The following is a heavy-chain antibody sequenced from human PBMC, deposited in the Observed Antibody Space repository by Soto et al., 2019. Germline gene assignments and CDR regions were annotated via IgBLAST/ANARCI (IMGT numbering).Heavy chain of an antibody. J-gene: IGHJ4*02. CDR2: MYHTGST. CDR1: GVSISSNNW. Sequence: QVQLQESGPGLVKPSGTLSLTCAVSGVSISSNNWWSWVRQPPGKGLEWIGEMYHTGSTNNNPSLKSRVTISVDKSKNPFSLELNSVTAADTAVYYCARSSRYQYDSSEGNFDYWGQGTLVTVSS. CDR3: ARSSRYQYDSSEGNFDY. D-gene: IGHD3-22*01. V-gene: IGHV4-4*02.